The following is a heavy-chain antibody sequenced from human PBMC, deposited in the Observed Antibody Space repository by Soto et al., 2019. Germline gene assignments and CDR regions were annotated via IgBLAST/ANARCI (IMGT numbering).Heavy chain of an antibody. CDR2: INPNSGGT. J-gene: IGHJ5*02. CDR1: GYTFTGYY. CDR3: AREGPNIAAAGTNVRTWNNWFDP. Sequence: ASVKVSCXASGYTFTGYYMHWVRQAPGQGLEWMGWINPNSGGTNYAQKFQGWVTMTRDTSISTAYMELSRLRSDDTAVYYCAREGPNIAAAGTNVRTWNNWFDPWGQGTLVTVSS. V-gene: IGHV1-2*04. D-gene: IGHD6-13*01.